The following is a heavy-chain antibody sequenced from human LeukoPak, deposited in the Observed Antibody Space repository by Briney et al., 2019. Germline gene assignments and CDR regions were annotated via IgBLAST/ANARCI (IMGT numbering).Heavy chain of an antibody. D-gene: IGHD7-27*01. CDR2: IDGSGDKT. CDR1: GFTFSNFA. V-gene: IGHV3-23*01. Sequence: PGGSLRLSCAASGFTFSNFAIRWVRQVPGKGLEWVSSIDGSGDKTHYPDSVRGRFTVSRDNSKNTLYLQINSLRVEDTATYFCAKVQFNWGPIDYWGQGTPVIVSS. J-gene: IGHJ4*02. CDR3: AKVQFNWGPIDY.